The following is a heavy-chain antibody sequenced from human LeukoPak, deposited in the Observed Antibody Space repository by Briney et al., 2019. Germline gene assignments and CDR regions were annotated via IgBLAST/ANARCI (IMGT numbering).Heavy chain of an antibody. CDR3: ARTGSTWPKTFDY. CDR2: IYYSGIT. Sequence: SGTLSLTCTVSGGSITSHYWSWIRQPPGKELEWIGYIYYSGITDYNPSLRSRVTISVDTSKNQFSLKLNSVTAADTAVYYCARTGSTWPKTFDYWGQGTLVSVSS. CDR1: GGSITSHY. D-gene: IGHD6-13*01. V-gene: IGHV4-59*08. J-gene: IGHJ4*02.